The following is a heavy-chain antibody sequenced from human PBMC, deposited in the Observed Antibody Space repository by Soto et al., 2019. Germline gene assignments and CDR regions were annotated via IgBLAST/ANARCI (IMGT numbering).Heavy chain of an antibody. D-gene: IGHD3-16*01. CDR3: ATDWAAACPCAY. CDR2: ISADNGNT. CDR1: GYTFTSYG. J-gene: IGHJ4*02. V-gene: IGHV1-18*01. Sequence: QVQLVQSGAEVKKPGASVKVSCKASGYTFTSYGISWVRQAPGQGLEWMGWISADNGNTDYAQKLQGRVTMTTDTPASTAYIELRSMRTDDTAVYYCATDWAAACPCAYWGQGTLGTVSS.